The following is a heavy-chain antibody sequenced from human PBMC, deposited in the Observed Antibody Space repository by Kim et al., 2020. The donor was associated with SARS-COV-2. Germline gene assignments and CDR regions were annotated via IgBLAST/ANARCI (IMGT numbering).Heavy chain of an antibody. D-gene: IGHD1-26*01. J-gene: IGHJ4*02. CDR2: IDPSDSYT. Sequence: GESLKISCKGSGYSFTSYWISWVRQMPGKGLEWMGRIDPSDSYTNYSPSFQGHVTISADKSISTAYLQWSSLKASDTAMYYCATAWKWELLGGRGDYWGQGTLVTVSS. V-gene: IGHV5-10-1*01. CDR3: ATAWKWELLGGRGDY. CDR1: GYSFTSYW.